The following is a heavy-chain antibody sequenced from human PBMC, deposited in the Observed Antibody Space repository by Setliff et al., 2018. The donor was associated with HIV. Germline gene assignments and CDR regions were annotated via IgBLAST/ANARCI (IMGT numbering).Heavy chain of an antibody. V-gene: IGHV3-15*01. CDR2: IKSKTDGGKT. CDR1: GFTFSNAW. Sequence: PGGSLRLSCAASGFTFSNAWMSWVRQAPGKGLEWVGRIKSKTDGGKTDYAAPVKGRFTISRDDSKNTLYQQMNSLKSEDTAVYYCTTTLSLWFGATFDYWGQGTLVTVSS. D-gene: IGHD3-10*01. CDR3: TTTLSLWFGATFDY. J-gene: IGHJ4*02.